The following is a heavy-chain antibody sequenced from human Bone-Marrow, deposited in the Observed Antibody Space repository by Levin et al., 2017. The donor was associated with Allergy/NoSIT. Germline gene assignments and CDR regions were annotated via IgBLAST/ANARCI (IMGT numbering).Heavy chain of an antibody. V-gene: IGHV3-23*01. CDR3: AHLCVGDSMWSSWRSPP. J-gene: IGHJ5*02. Sequence: GESLKISCVGSAFTFSDCTMSWVRQAPGKGLEWVSGLSASDGRTYYADSVKGRFTISRDNSNNTLYLHMNSLRAEDTAVYFCAHLCVGDSMWSSWRSPPWGQGTLVTVSS. CDR2: LSASDGRT. D-gene: IGHD6-13*01. CDR1: AFTFSDCT.